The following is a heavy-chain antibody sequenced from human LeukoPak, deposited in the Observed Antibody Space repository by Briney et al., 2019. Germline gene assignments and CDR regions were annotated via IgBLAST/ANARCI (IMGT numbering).Heavy chain of an antibody. CDR3: AKHSGYEINY. CDR2: ISGSGGST. Sequence: AGGSLRLSCAASGCTFSSYAMSWVRQAPGKGLEWVSAISGSGGSTYYADSVKGRFTISRDNSKNTLYLQMNSLRAEDTAVYYCAKHSGYEINYWGQGTLVTVSS. CDR1: GCTFSSYA. J-gene: IGHJ4*02. V-gene: IGHV3-23*01. D-gene: IGHD5-12*01.